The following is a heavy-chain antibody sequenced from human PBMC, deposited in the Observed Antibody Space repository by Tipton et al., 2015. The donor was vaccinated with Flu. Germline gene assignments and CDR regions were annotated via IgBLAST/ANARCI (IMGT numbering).Heavy chain of an antibody. J-gene: IGHJ4*02. V-gene: IGHV4-39*01. CDR3: ARRRDSGRDTGGFFDY. Sequence: TLSLTCTVSYDSISSRSYYWGWIRQPPGKGLEWIGSLYYSGSTYYNPSLKSRVTISADTSKNQFSLNLTSVTAADTAVYYCARRRDSGRDTGGFFDYWVQGTLVTVSS. D-gene: IGHD5-12*01. CDR2: LYYSGST. CDR1: YDSISSRSYY.